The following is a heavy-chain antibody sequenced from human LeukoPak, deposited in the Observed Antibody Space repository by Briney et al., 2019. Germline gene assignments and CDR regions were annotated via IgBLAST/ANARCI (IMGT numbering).Heavy chain of an antibody. CDR2: ISTNGGST. Sequence: QPGGSLRLSCSASGFTFSSYAMHWVGQAPGKGLEYVSAISTNGGSTYYADSVKGRFTISRDKSKNPLYLQMSSLRADDTAGYYCVKYVSGYWGQGTLVTVSS. V-gene: IGHV3-64D*09. J-gene: IGHJ4*02. D-gene: IGHD3-10*01. CDR3: VKYVSGY. CDR1: GFTFSSYA.